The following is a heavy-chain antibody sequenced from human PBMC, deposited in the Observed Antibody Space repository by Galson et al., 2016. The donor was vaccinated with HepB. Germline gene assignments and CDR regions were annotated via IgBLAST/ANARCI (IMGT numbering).Heavy chain of an antibody. Sequence: LSLTCTVSGGSISSTGYYWGWIRQPPGKGLEWIGRIYDSGSTHYNPSLKSRVTISVDTSKDQFSLKLNSVTAADTAMYYCARLVYYGSGSYWYFDLWGRGTLVTVAS. J-gene: IGHJ2*01. CDR2: IYDSGST. CDR1: GGSISSTGYY. CDR3: ARLVYYGSGSYWYFDL. D-gene: IGHD3-10*01. V-gene: IGHV4-39*01.